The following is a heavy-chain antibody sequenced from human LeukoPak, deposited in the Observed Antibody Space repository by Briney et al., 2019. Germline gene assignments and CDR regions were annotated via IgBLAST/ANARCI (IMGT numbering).Heavy chain of an antibody. Sequence: ASVKVSCKASGYTFTGYYMHWVRQAPGQGLEWMGWISAYNGNTNYAQKLQGRVTMTTDTSTSTAYMELRSLRSDDTAVYYCATYPLHYGSGSAIDYWGQGTLVTVSS. CDR3: ATYPLHYGSGSAIDY. V-gene: IGHV1-18*04. D-gene: IGHD3-10*01. CDR1: GYTFTGYY. J-gene: IGHJ4*02. CDR2: ISAYNGNT.